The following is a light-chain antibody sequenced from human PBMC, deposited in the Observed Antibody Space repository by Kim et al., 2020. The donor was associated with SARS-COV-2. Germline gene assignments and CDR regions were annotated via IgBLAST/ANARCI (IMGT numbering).Light chain of an antibody. CDR1: KLGDKY. V-gene: IGLV3-1*01. CDR2: QDS. CDR3: QAWDSSTGGV. Sequence: SYELTQPPSVSVSPGQTASITCSGDKLGDKYACWYQQKPGQPPVLVIYQDSKRPSGIPERFSGSNSGNTATLTISGTQAMDEADYYCQAWDSSTGGVFGT. J-gene: IGLJ1*01.